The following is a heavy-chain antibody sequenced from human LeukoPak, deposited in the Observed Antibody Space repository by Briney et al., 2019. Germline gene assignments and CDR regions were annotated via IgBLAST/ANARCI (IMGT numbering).Heavy chain of an antibody. CDR1: GFTFRDYT. Sequence: GRSLRLSCTASGFTFRDYTMHCVPFAPGKRLEYVSAITAKGGSKYHAESARARYTVSRDNSKNTLYLQMGSLRAEDTALYYCARGPNYACYMDVWGKGNTVTVSS. CDR3: ARGPNYACYMDV. J-gene: IGHJ6*03. CDR2: ITAKGGSK. V-gene: IGHV3-64*02.